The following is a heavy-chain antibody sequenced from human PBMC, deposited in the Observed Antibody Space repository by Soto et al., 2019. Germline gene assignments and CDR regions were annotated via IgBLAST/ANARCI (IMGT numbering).Heavy chain of an antibody. CDR3: ARGAVVAARTYYYYYMDV. J-gene: IGHJ6*03. D-gene: IGHD2-15*01. CDR2: IIPILGIA. V-gene: IGHV1-69*02. CDR1: GGTFSSYT. Sequence: SVKVSCKASGGTFSSYTISWVRQAPGQGLEWMGRIIPILGIANYAQKFQGRVTITADKSTSTAYMELSSLRSEDTAVYYCARGAVVAARTYYYYYMDVWGKGTTVTVSS.